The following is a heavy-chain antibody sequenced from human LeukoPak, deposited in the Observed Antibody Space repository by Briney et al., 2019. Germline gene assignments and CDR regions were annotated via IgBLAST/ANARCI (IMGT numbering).Heavy chain of an antibody. V-gene: IGHV3-21*01. Sequence: GRSLTLSCPASAFTFSRYRLNWVRPAPGKGREWVASISSSSSYIYYADSVKGRFTISRDNATNSQYPPRNSLRAEDTAVYYCARVALEDGSNPFDSWGEGTPVTASS. CDR1: AFTFSRYR. J-gene: IGHJ4*02. CDR3: ARVALEDGSNPFDS. CDR2: ISSSSSYI. D-gene: IGHD5-24*01.